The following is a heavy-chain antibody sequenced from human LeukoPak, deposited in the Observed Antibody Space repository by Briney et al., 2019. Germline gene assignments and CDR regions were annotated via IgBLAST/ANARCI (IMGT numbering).Heavy chain of an antibody. D-gene: IGHD3-10*01. CDR2: INPNSGGT. CDR1: GYTFTGYY. V-gene: IGHV1-2*04. CDR3: ARERRNYYGSGTMGPFDY. J-gene: IGHJ4*02. Sequence: ASVKVSCKASGYTFTGYYMHWVRQAPGQGLEWMGWINPNSGGTNYAQKFQGWVTMTRDTSISTAYMELSRLRSDDTAVYYCARERRNYYGSGTMGPFDYWGQGTLVTVSS.